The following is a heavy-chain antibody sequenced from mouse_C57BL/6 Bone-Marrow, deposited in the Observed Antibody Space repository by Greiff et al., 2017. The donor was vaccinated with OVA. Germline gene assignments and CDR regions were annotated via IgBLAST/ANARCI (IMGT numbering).Heavy chain of an antibody. J-gene: IGHJ3*01. Sequence: EVKLVESGEGLVKPGGSLKLSCAASGFTFSSYAMSWVRQTPEKRLEWVAYISSGGDYIYYADTVQGRFTISRDNARNTLYLQMSSLKSEDTAMYYCTRGGYPFAYWGQGTLVTVSA. CDR3: TRGGYPFAY. CDR1: GFTFSSYA. D-gene: IGHD2-2*01. V-gene: IGHV5-9-1*02. CDR2: ISSGGDYI.